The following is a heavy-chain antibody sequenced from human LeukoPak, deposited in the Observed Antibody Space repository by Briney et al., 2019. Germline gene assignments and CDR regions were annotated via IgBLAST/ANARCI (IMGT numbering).Heavy chain of an antibody. J-gene: IGHJ5*02. Sequence: GESLKISCKGSGYSFTSYWISWVRQMPGKGLGWMGRIDPSDSYTNYSPSFQGHVTISADKSISTAYLQWSSLKASDTAMYYCARLHYDILTGHRPFDPWGQGTLVTVSS. D-gene: IGHD3-9*01. CDR3: ARLHYDILTGHRPFDP. V-gene: IGHV5-10-1*01. CDR2: IDPSDSYT. CDR1: GYSFTSYW.